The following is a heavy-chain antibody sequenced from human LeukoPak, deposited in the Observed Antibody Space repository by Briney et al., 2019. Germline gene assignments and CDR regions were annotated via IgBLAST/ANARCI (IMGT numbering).Heavy chain of an antibody. Sequence: ASVKVSCKASGYTFTSYGISWVRQAPGQGLEWKGWISAYNDNTNYAQKLQGRVTMTTDTSTSTAYMELRSLRSDDTAVYYCARDLIVGVAVAGTPFDYWGQGTLVTVSS. J-gene: IGHJ4*02. CDR1: GYTFTSYG. CDR2: ISAYNDNT. CDR3: ARDLIVGVAVAGTPFDY. V-gene: IGHV1-18*01. D-gene: IGHD6-19*01.